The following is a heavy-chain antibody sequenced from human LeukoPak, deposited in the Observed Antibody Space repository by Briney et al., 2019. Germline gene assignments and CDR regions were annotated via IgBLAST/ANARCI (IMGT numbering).Heavy chain of an antibody. CDR1: GYSISSGYY. CDR2: IYHSGST. CDR3: ARLSLWRGIDY. J-gene: IGHJ4*02. V-gene: IGHV4-38-2*02. Sequence: SETLSLTCTVSGYSISSGYYWGWIRQPPGKGLEWIGSIYHSGSTYYNPSLKSRVTISVDTSKNQFSLKLSSVTAADTAVYYCARLSLWRGIDYWGQGTLVTVSS. D-gene: IGHD3-10*01.